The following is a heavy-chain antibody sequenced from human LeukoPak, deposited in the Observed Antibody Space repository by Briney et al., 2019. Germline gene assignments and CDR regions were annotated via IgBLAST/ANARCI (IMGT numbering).Heavy chain of an antibody. CDR1: GGSISSSSYY. CDR3: ARQATDYYYYYMDV. CDR2: IYYSGST. Sequence: SETLSLTCTVSGGSISSSSYYWGWIRQPPGKGLEWIGSIYYSGSTYYNPSLKSRVTISVDTSKNQFSLKLSSVTAADTAEYYCARQATDYYYYYMDVWGKETTVTVSS. V-gene: IGHV4-39*01. J-gene: IGHJ6*03.